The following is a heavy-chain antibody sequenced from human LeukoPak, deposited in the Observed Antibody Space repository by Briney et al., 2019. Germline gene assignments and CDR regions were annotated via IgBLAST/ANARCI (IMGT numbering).Heavy chain of an antibody. D-gene: IGHD5-18*01. J-gene: IGHJ6*03. V-gene: IGHV4-59*01. CDR3: ARTTEGGYTYDYFYYYYMDV. CDR2: IYYSGST. CDR1: GGSLSSYY. Sequence: SETLSLTCTVSGGSLSSYYWSWIRQPPGKGLEWIGYIYYSGSTNYNPSLTSRVTISVDTSKNQFSLKLSSVTAADTAVYYCARTTEGGYTYDYFYYYYMDVWGKGTTVTISS.